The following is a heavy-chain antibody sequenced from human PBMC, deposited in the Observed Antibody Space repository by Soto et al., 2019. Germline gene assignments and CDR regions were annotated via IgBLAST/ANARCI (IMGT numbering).Heavy chain of an antibody. J-gene: IGHJ1*01. CDR1: GGSFSGYY. V-gene: IGHV4-34*01. Sequence: SETLSLTCAVYGGSFSGYYWSWIRQPPGKGLEWIGEINHSGSTNYNPSLKSRVTISVDTSKNQFSLKLSSVTAADTAVYYCARPRSYYYDSSGYYHAEYFQHWGQGTLVTVSS. CDR3: ARPRSYYYDSSGYYHAEYFQH. CDR2: INHSGST. D-gene: IGHD3-22*01.